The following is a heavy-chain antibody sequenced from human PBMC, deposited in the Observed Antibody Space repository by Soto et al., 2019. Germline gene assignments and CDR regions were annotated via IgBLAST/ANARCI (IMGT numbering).Heavy chain of an antibody. Sequence: SVKVSFKAAGCRFSSYAISWVRQAAGQGLEWMGGIIPIFGTANYAQKFQGRVTITADESTSTAYMELSSLRSEDTAGYYCARGLTRWHTDMAGRRYYYGTEVWGQGTTGTVSS. CDR3: ARGLTRWHTDMAGRRYYYGTEV. J-gene: IGHJ6*02. D-gene: IGHD5-18*01. CDR1: GCRFSSYA. V-gene: IGHV1-69*13. CDR2: IIPIFGTA.